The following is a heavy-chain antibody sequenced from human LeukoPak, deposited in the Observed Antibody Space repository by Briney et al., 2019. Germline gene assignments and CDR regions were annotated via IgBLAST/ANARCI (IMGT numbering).Heavy chain of an antibody. CDR1: GGSISSSSYY. J-gene: IGHJ2*01. CDR2: IYYSGST. CDR3: ARTLAYCGGDCYPWYFDL. D-gene: IGHD2-21*02. V-gene: IGHV4-39*01. Sequence: SETLSLTCTVSGGSISSSSYYWGWIRQPPGKGLEWIGSIYYSGSTYYNPSLKSRVTISVDTSKNQFSLKLSSVTAADTAVCYCARTLAYCGGDCYPWYFDLWGRGTLVTVSS.